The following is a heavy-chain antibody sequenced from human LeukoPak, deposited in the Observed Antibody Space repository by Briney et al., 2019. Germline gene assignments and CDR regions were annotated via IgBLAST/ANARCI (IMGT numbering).Heavy chain of an antibody. V-gene: IGHV3-21*01. CDR1: GFTFSSYE. Sequence: PGGSLRLSCAASGFTFSSYEMNWVRQAPGKGLEWVSSISSSSSYIYYADSVKGRFAISRDNAKNSLYLQMNSLRAEDTAAYYCARDFNPGYCSGGGCVYGMDVWGQGTTVTVSS. J-gene: IGHJ6*02. CDR2: ISSSSSYI. CDR3: ARDFNPGYCSGGGCVYGMDV. D-gene: IGHD2-15*01.